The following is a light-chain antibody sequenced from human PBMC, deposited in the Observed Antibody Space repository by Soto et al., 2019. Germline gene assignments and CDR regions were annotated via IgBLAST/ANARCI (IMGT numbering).Light chain of an antibody. CDR3: QAWDSSTVV. CDR2: QDN. V-gene: IGLV3-1*01. J-gene: IGLJ2*01. Sequence: SYELTQPPSVSVSPGQTASITCSGDKLGDKYACWYQQKPSQSPVLVIYQDNKRPSGIPERFSGSNSGNTATLTISGTQAMDEADYYCQAWDSSTVVFGGGTKLTVL. CDR1: KLGDKY.